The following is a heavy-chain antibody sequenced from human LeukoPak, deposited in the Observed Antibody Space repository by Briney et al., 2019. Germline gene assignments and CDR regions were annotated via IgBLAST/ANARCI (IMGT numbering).Heavy chain of an antibody. V-gene: IGHV1-69*13. J-gene: IGHJ6*02. CDR3: ARALPDIAVAGTYYYYGMDV. Sequence: SVKVSCTASGGTFSSYAISWVRQAPGQGLEWMGGIIPIFGTANYAQKFQGRVTITADESTSTAYMELSSLRSEDTAVYYCARALPDIAVAGTYYYYGMDVWGQGTTVTVSS. D-gene: IGHD6-19*01. CDR1: GGTFSSYA. CDR2: IIPIFGTA.